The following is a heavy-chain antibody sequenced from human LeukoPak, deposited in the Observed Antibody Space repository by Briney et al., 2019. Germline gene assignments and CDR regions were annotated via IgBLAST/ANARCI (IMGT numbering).Heavy chain of an antibody. CDR3: ARDRPGNTAIDY. CDR2: IHSDARST. D-gene: IGHD5-18*01. Sequence: GGSLRLSCAASGFTFSTYWMHWVRQAPGKGLVWVSRIHSDARSTSYADSVNGRFTISRDNAKNTLYLQMNSLRAEDTAAYYCARDRPGNTAIDYWGQGTLVTLSS. J-gene: IGHJ4*02. CDR1: GFTFSTYW. V-gene: IGHV3-74*01.